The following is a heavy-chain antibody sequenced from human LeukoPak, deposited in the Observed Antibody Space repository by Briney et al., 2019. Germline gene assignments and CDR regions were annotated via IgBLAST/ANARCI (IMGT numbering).Heavy chain of an antibody. CDR3: ASSYCSSTSCYNSY. D-gene: IGHD2-2*02. V-gene: IGHV3-48*04. J-gene: IGHJ4*02. CDR2: ISSSGSTI. CDR1: GFTFSSYS. Sequence: GGSLRLSCAASGFTFSSYSMSWVRQAPGKGLEWVSYISSSGSTIYYADSVKGRFTISRDNAKNSLYLQMNSLRAEDTAVYYCASSYCSSTSCYNSYWGQGTLVTVSS.